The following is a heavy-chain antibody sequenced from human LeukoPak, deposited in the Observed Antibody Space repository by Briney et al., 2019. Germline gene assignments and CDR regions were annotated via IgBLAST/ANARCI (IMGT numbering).Heavy chain of an antibody. CDR1: GFTFSSYS. D-gene: IGHD3-22*01. CDR3: ARYYYDSSGYYRVDP. V-gene: IGHV3-21*01. Sequence: PGGSLRLSCAASGFTFSSYSMNWVRQAPEKGLEWVSSISSSSYIYYADSVKGRFTISRDNAKNSLYLQMNSLRAEDTAVYYCARYYYDSSGYYRVDPWGQGTLVTVSS. CDR2: ISSSSYI. J-gene: IGHJ5*02.